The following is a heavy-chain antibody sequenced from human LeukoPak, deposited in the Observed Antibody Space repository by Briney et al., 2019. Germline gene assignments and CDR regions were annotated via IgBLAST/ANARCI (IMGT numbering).Heavy chain of an antibody. CDR3: ARGGSSKFY. CDR1: GFSFSSYS. D-gene: IGHD2-2*01. J-gene: IGHJ4*02. CDR2: ISSGSRTI. Sequence: GGSLRLSCAASGFSFSSYSVNWVRQAPGQGLEWISYISSGSRTIFYADSVKGRFTISRDNAKNSLYLQMNSLRAEDTAVYYCARGGSSKFYWGQGTLVTVSS. V-gene: IGHV3-48*01.